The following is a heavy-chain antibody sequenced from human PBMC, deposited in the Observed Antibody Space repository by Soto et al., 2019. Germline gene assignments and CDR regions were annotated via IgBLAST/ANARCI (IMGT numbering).Heavy chain of an antibody. V-gene: IGHV4-30-4*07. D-gene: IGHD2-2*01. J-gene: IGHJ2*01. CDR2: IYYSGST. CDR3: ARRPQFVVPAPDPGWYFAL. Sequence: SWIRQKPGKGLEWIGYIYYSGSTYYNPSLKSRVTISVDTSKNQFSLKLSSVTAADTAVYYCARRPQFVVPAPDPGWYFALWGRRTPVPVSS.